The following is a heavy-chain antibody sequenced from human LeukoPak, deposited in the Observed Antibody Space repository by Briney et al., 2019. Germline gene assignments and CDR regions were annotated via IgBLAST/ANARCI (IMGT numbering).Heavy chain of an antibody. D-gene: IGHD6-6*01. CDR2: ISAYDGNT. V-gene: IGHV1-18*01. J-gene: IGHJ4*02. Sequence: ASVKVSCKASGYTFTSYGISWVRQAPGQGLEWMGWISAYDGNTNYAQKLQGRVTMTTDTSTSTAYMELRSLRSDDTAVYYCAGGSPFIAARPLYYWGQGTLVTVSS. CDR3: AGGSPFIAARPLYY. CDR1: GYTFTSYG.